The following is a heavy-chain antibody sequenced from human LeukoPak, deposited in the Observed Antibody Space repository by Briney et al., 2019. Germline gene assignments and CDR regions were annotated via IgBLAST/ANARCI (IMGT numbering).Heavy chain of an antibody. V-gene: IGHV1-69*13. Sequence: SVKVSCKASGGTFSSYSISWVRQAPGQGLEWMGGITPIFGTANYAQKFQGRVTITADESTSTAYMELSSLRSEDTAVYYCASGYYYGSGSYYNVFDYWGQGTLVTVSS. J-gene: IGHJ4*02. D-gene: IGHD3-10*01. CDR1: GGTFSSYS. CDR2: ITPIFGTA. CDR3: ASGYYYGSGSYYNVFDY.